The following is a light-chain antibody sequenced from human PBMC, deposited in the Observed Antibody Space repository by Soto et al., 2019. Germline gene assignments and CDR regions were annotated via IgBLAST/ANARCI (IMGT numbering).Light chain of an antibody. J-gene: IGKJ5*01. CDR3: QQRSNWPIT. Sequence: EIVLTQSPGTLSLSPGERATLSCRASQSVNLNLAWYQQKPGQPPRLLLYGASTRATGIPVRFRGSGSGTEFTLTISSLEPEDFAVYYCQQRSNWPITFGQGTRLEIK. CDR1: QSVNLN. CDR2: GAS. V-gene: IGKV3-11*01.